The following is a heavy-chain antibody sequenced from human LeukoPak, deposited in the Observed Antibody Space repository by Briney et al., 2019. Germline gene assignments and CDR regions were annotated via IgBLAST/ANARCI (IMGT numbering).Heavy chain of an antibody. D-gene: IGHD3-22*01. Sequence: ASVKVSCKASGGTFSSYTISWVRQAPGQGLEWMGRIIPILGIANYAQKFQGRVTIAADKSTSTAYMELSSLRSEDTAVYYCARGPYYDSSGYVLDYWGREPWSPSPQ. CDR1: GGTFSSYT. J-gene: IGHJ4*02. CDR2: IIPILGIA. V-gene: IGHV1-69*02. CDR3: ARGPYYDSSGYVLDY.